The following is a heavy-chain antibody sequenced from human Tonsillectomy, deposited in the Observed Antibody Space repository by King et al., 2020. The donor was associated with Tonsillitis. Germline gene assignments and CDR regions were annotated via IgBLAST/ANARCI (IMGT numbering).Heavy chain of an antibody. CDR2: ISYDGSDK. V-gene: IGHV3-30-3*01. D-gene: IGHD3-22*01. CDR3: ARDQALITMTVLVGAFDI. CDR1: GFTFSTYA. Sequence: QLQLVQSGGGVVQPGRSLRLSCAASGFTFSTYAMHWVRQAPGKGLEWVAVISYDGSDKYYADSVKGRLTISRDNSKNTLYLQMNRLRAEDTAVYYCARDQALITMTVLVGAFDIWGQGTMVTVSS. J-gene: IGHJ3*02.